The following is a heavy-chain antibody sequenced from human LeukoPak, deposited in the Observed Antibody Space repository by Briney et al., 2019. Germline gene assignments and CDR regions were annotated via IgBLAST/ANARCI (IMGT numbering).Heavy chain of an antibody. J-gene: IGHJ3*02. D-gene: IGHD1-26*01. CDR2: IVVGSGNT. Sequence: TSVKVSCKASGFTFTSSAVQWVRQARGQRLEWIGWIVVGSGNTNYAQKFQERVTITRDMSTSTAYMELSSLRSEDTAVYYCAADHGSGSYWIHDAFDIWGQGTMVTVSS. V-gene: IGHV1-58*01. CDR3: AADHGSGSYWIHDAFDI. CDR1: GFTFTSSA.